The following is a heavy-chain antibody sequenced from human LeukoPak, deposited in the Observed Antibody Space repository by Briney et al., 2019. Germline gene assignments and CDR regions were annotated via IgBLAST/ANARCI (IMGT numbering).Heavy chain of an antibody. D-gene: IGHD1-26*01. CDR2: ITSSSSYI. CDR3: ARDGWVDY. Sequence: GGSLRLSCAASGFTFSSYEMNWVRQAPGKGLEWVSSITSSSSYIYYADSVKDRFTISRDNAKNSLYLQMDSLRAEDTAVYYCARDGWVDYWGQGTLVTVSS. J-gene: IGHJ4*02. CDR1: GFTFSSYE. V-gene: IGHV3-21*01.